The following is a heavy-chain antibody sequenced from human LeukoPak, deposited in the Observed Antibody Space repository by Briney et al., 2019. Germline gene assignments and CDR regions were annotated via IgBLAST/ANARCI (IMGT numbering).Heavy chain of an antibody. CDR1: GFTFSTYG. CDR3: AKFSKYSRNWPPGVAY. J-gene: IGHJ4*02. CDR2: IWYDGSNK. Sequence: PGGSLRLSCAASGFTFSTYGMHWVRQAPGKGLEWVAVIWYDGSNKNYADSVKGRFTISRDNSKNTLYLRMNSLRADDTAVYYCAKFSKYSRNWPPGVAYWGQGTLVTVSS. D-gene: IGHD6-13*01. V-gene: IGHV3-30*02.